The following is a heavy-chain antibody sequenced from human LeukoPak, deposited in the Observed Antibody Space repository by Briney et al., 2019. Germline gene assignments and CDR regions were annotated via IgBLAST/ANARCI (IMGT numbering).Heavy chain of an antibody. V-gene: IGHV4-39*07. J-gene: IGHJ4*02. Sequence: SETLSLTCTVSGGSIGSSTYYWGWIRQPPGQGLEWIGSIYYSGSTYYNPSLKSRVTISVDTSKNQFSLKLSSVTAADTAVYYCARCPRFGAPLGFDYWGQGTLVTVSS. D-gene: IGHD3-3*01. CDR2: IYYSGST. CDR1: GGSIGSSTYY. CDR3: ARCPRFGAPLGFDY.